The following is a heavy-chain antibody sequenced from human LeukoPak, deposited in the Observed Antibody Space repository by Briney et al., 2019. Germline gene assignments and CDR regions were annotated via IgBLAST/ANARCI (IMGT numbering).Heavy chain of an antibody. Sequence: GESLRLSCVGSGFTFRSHAMSWVRQAPEKGLEFVSGIYENGGTTYYADSVKGRFSISRDNSKNTLYLQMDSLRGEDTAVYYCAKDSSSGYYYVEYFQHWGQGTLVTVSS. V-gene: IGHV3-23*01. CDR2: IYENGGTT. CDR1: GFTFRSHA. D-gene: IGHD3-22*01. CDR3: AKDSSSGYYYVEYFQH. J-gene: IGHJ1*01.